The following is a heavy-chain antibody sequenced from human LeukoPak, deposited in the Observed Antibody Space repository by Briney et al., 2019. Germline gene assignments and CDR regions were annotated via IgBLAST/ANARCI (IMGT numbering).Heavy chain of an antibody. CDR2: IRYDGSNK. V-gene: IGHV3-30*02. Sequence: GGSLRLSCAASGFTFSSYGMHWVRQAPGKGLEWVAVIRYDGSNKYYADSVKGRFTISRDNSKNTLYLQMNSLRAEDTAVYYCAKDLGWESGYDIFDYWGQGTLVTVSS. CDR1: GFTFSSYG. J-gene: IGHJ4*02. D-gene: IGHD5-12*01. CDR3: AKDLGWESGYDIFDY.